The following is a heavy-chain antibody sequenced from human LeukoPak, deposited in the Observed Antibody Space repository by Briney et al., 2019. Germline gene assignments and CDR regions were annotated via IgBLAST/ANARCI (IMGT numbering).Heavy chain of an antibody. J-gene: IGHJ4*02. Sequence: SETLSLTCAVYGGSFSGYYWSWIRQPPGKGLEWIGEINHSGSTNYNPSLKSRVTISVDTSKNQFSLKLSSVTAADTAVYYCASRGIPLYDSNVRGFDYWGQGTPVTVSS. CDR3: ASRGIPLYDSNVRGFDY. CDR2: INHSGST. CDR1: GGSFSGYY. V-gene: IGHV4-34*01. D-gene: IGHD3-16*01.